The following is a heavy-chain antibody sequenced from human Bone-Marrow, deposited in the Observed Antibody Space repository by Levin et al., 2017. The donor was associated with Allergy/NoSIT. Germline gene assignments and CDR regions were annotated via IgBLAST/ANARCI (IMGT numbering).Heavy chain of an antibody. CDR1: GGSMNRIIDY. Sequence: PSETLSLTCSVSGGSMNRIIDYWTWIRQRPGAGLEWIGYVLHTGTTFYNPSLGGRVTIWGDTSRNQFSLMLHSVTAADTATYYCARGVYCGDGCYSGTDYWGRGALVTVSS. CDR2: VLHTGTT. V-gene: IGHV4-31*03. D-gene: IGHD2-21*02. CDR3: ARGVYCGDGCYSGTDY. J-gene: IGHJ4*02.